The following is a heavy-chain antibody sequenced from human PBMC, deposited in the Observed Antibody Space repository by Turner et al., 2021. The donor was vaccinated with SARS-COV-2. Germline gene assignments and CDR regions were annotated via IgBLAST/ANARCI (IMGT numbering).Heavy chain of an antibody. CDR1: VFTVSSNY. Sequence: EVQLVESGGGLVQPGGSLRLSCAASVFTVSSNYMSWVLQAPGKGLEWVSVVYSGGSTYYADSVKGRFTISRDNSKNTLYLQMNSLRAEDTAVYYCARTLPYGDYHDYWGQGTLVTVSS. CDR2: VYSGGST. D-gene: IGHD4-17*01. V-gene: IGHV3-66*01. J-gene: IGHJ4*02. CDR3: ARTLPYGDYHDY.